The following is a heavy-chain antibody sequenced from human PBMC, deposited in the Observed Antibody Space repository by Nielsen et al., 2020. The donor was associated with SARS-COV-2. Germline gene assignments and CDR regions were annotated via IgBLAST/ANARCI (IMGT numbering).Heavy chain of an antibody. Sequence: ASVKVSCKASGHTFANYGLTWVRQAPGQGLEWMGWLSTQNGNTNFAQKFQGRVTVTTDTSTNTVYMELRSLRSDDTAVYYCAKDDVAESFFDHWGQGTLVTVSS. CDR2: LSTQNGNT. CDR3: AKDDVAESFFDH. J-gene: IGHJ1*01. CDR1: GHTFANYG. V-gene: IGHV1-18*04. D-gene: IGHD3-10*01.